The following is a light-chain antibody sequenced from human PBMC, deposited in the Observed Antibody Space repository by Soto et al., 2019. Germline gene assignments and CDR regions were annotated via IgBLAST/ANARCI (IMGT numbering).Light chain of an antibody. Sequence: EIVLTQSPATLSLSPGERATLSCRASQSVSSYLAWYQQKPGQAPRLLIYDASNRATGILARFSGSGSGTDFPLTISRLEPEDFAVYYCQQRSNWPPYTFGQGTKLEIK. J-gene: IGKJ2*01. V-gene: IGKV3-11*01. CDR1: QSVSSY. CDR3: QQRSNWPPYT. CDR2: DAS.